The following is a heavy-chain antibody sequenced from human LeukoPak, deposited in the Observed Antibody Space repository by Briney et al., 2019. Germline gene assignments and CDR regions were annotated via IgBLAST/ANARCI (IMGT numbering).Heavy chain of an antibody. V-gene: IGHV5-51*01. CDR2: IYPGDSDT. CDR3: ARQAYCGGDCLNHYYYYMDV. D-gene: IGHD2-21*02. Sequence: GESLKISCKGSGYSFTSYWIGWVRQMPGKGLEWMGIIYPGDSDTRYSPSFQGQVTISADKSISTAYLQWSSLKASDTAMYYCARQAYCGGDCLNHYYYYMDVWGKGTTVTVSS. CDR1: GYSFTSYW. J-gene: IGHJ6*03.